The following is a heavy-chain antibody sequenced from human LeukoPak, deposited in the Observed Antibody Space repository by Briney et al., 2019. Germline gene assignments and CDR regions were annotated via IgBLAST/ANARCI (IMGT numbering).Heavy chain of an antibody. D-gene: IGHD4-17*01. V-gene: IGHV1-69*13. CDR3: ARDSDGNYGYYYYGMDV. J-gene: IGHJ6*02. CDR1: GGTFSIYA. CDR2: IIPIFGTA. Sequence: ASVKVSCKASGGTFSIYAISWVRQAPGQGLEWMGGIIPIFGTANYAQKFQGRVTITADESTSTAYMELSSLRSEDTAVYYCARDSDGNYGYYYYGMDVWGQGTTVTVSS.